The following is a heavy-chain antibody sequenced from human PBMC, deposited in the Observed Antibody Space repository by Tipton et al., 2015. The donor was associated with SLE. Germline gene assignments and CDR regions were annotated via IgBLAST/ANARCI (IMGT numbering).Heavy chain of an antibody. D-gene: IGHD1-1*01. CDR1: GGSISSSSYY. CDR2: IYYSGST. J-gene: IGHJ4*02. V-gene: IGHV4-39*07. Sequence: TLSLTCAVYGGSISSSSYYWGWIRQPPGKGLEWIGSIYYSGSTYYNPSLKSRVTISVDTSKNQFSLKLSSVTAADTAVYYCASYLETSYFDYWGQGTLVTVSS. CDR3: ASYLETSYFDY.